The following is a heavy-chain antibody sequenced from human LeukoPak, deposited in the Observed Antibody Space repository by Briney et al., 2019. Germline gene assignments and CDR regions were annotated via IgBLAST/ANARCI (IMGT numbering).Heavy chain of an antibody. CDR1: GGSISSSSYY. CDR3: ARYPYYDFWSGYYFFDY. D-gene: IGHD3-3*01. Sequence: SETLSLTCTVSGGSISSSSYYWGWIRQPPGKGLEWIGSIYYSGSTYYNPSLKSRVTISVDTSKNQFSLKLSSVTAADTAVYYCARYPYYDFWSGYYFFDYWGQGTLVTVSS. CDR2: IYYSGST. J-gene: IGHJ4*02. V-gene: IGHV4-39*07.